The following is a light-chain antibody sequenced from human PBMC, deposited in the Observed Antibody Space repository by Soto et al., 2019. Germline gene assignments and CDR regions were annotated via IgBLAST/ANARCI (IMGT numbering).Light chain of an antibody. V-gene: IGKV3-20*01. CDR2: DAS. CDR1: QTLINTY. Sequence: EIVLTQAPGTLSLSPGDRATLSCRASQTLINTYLAWYQQRPGLAPRLPIYDASTRAPGIPDRFSGSGSGTDFTLTISRLEPEDFAVYYCQQYTSSPALTFGGGTRVDIK. CDR3: QQYTSSPALT. J-gene: IGKJ4*01.